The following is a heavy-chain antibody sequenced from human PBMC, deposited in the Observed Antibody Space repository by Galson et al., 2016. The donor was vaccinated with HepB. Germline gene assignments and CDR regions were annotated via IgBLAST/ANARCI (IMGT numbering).Heavy chain of an antibody. CDR3: ARDRWSYYDNSAYYEQGVLDY. Sequence: SLRLSCAASGFTLDDNAMHWVRQAPGKGLEWVSFISWDGGSTFYADSVKGRFTISRDNSKKSLYLQMNSLRAEDTALYYCARDRWSYYDNSAYYEQGVLDYWGQGTLVTVSS. CDR1: GFTLDDNA. CDR2: ISWDGGST. V-gene: IGHV3-43D*04. D-gene: IGHD3-22*01. J-gene: IGHJ4*02.